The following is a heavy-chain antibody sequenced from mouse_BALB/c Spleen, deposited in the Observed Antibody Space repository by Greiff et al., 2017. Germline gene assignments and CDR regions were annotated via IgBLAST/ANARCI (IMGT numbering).Heavy chain of an antibody. CDR2: ISNLAYSI. J-gene: IGHJ4*01. V-gene: IGHV5-15*02. CDR3: ARDELGRGGAMDY. D-gene: IGHD4-1*01. Sequence: EVMLVESGGGLVQPGGSRKLSCAASGFTFSDYGMAWVRQAPGKGPEWVAFISNLAYSIYYADTVTGRFTISRENAKNTLYLEMSSLRSEDTAMYYCARDELGRGGAMDYWGQGTSVTVSS. CDR1: GFTFSDYG.